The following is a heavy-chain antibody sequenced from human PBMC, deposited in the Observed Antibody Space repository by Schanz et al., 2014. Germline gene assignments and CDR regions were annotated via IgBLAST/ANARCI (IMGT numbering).Heavy chain of an antibody. J-gene: IGHJ4*02. CDR2: IWHDGRIK. V-gene: IGHV3-30*02. CDR1: GFTFSSYG. Sequence: LVESGGGVVQPGRSLRLSCAASGFTFSSYGMHWVRQAPGKGLEWVAFIWHDGRIKYYADSVKGRFTISRDNSKNTLYLQVNSLRGEDTAVYYCAATTILADWGQGTLVTVSS. D-gene: IGHD3-3*01. CDR3: AATTILAD.